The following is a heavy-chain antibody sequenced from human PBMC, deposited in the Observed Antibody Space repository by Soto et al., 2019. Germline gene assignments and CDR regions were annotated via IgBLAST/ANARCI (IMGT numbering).Heavy chain of an antibody. CDR3: ARRHSPVYCSSNSCYPWGGSRYGMDV. Sequence: GESLKISCKGSGYSFTSYWIGWVRQMPGKGLEWMGIIYPGDSDTRYSPSFQGQVTISADKSISTAYLQWSSLKASDTAMYYCARRHSPVYCSSNSCYPWGGSRYGMDVWGQGTTVTVSS. V-gene: IGHV5-51*01. CDR1: GYSFTSYW. CDR2: IYPGDSDT. J-gene: IGHJ6*02. D-gene: IGHD2-2*01.